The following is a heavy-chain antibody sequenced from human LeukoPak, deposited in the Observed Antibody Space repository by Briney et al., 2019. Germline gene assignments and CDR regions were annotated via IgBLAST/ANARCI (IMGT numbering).Heavy chain of an antibody. J-gene: IGHJ4*02. D-gene: IGHD6-19*01. Sequence: GASVKVSCKASGYTFTSYYMHWVRQAPGQGLEWMGWINPHSGGTNYAQKFQGRVTMTRDTSNSTAYMEVIRLTSDDTAIYFCAREISVAGTMIDYWGQGTLVTVSS. CDR2: INPHSGGT. CDR3: AREISVAGTMIDY. V-gene: IGHV1-2*02. CDR1: GYTFTSYY.